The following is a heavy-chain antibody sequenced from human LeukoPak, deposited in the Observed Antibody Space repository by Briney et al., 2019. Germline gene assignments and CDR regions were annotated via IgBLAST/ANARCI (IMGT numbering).Heavy chain of an antibody. D-gene: IGHD5-12*01. CDR1: GGSISSYY. CDR3: ARSCRILDIVATIRARLGGNGFDI. Sequence: PSETLSLTCTVSGGSISSYYWSWIRQPAGKGLEWIGRIYTSGSTNYNPPLKSRVTIAVETSKNQFSLKLSSVTAADKAVYYCARSCRILDIVATIRARLGGNGFDIWGQGTMVTVSS. CDR2: IYTSGST. V-gene: IGHV4-4*07. J-gene: IGHJ3*02.